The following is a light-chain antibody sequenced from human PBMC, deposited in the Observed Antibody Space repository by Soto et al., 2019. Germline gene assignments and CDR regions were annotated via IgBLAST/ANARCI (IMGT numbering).Light chain of an antibody. CDR3: QQSYSTPYT. J-gene: IGKJ2*01. CDR1: QSISSY. Sequence: DIQMTQSPSSLSASVGDRVTITCRASQSISSYLNWYQQKPGKAPKLLIYDASSLQSGVPSRFSGSGSGTDFTLAISSLQTKDFATDYGQQSYSTPYTFGQGTKLESK. CDR2: DAS. V-gene: IGKV1-39*01.